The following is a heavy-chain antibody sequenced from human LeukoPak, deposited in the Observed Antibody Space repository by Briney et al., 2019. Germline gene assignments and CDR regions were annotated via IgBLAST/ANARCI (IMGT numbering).Heavy chain of an antibody. D-gene: IGHD6-6*01. V-gene: IGHV3-74*01. Sequence: TGGSLRLSCAASGFTFSSYWMHWVRQAPGKGLVWVSRINSDGSSTNYADSVKGRFTISRDNSKNTLHLQVNSLRAEDTAVYHCAKRATSGKYTDYWGQGTLVTVSS. CDR2: INSDGSST. CDR3: AKRATSGKYTDY. J-gene: IGHJ4*02. CDR1: GFTFSSYW.